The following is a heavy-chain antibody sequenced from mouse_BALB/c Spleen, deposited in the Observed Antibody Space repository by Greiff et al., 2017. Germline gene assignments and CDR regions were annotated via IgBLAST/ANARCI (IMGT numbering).Heavy chain of an antibody. CDR2: ISSGGGST. CDR3: ARHKGRGNYAFAY. CDR1: GFAFSSYD. D-gene: IGHD2-1*01. Sequence: EVHLVESGGGLVKPGGSLKLSCAASGFAFSSYDMSWVRQTPEKRLEWVAYISSGGGSTYYPDTVKGRFTISRDNAKNTLYLQMSSLKSEDTAMYYCARHKGRGNYAFAYWGQGTLVTVSA. V-gene: IGHV5-12-1*01. J-gene: IGHJ3*01.